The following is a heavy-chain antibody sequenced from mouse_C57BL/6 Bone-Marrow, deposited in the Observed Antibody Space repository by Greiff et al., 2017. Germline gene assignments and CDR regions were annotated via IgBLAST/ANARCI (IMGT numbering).Heavy chain of an antibody. J-gene: IGHJ4*01. V-gene: IGHV1-82*01. Sequence: QVQLQQSGPELVKPGASVKISCKASGYAFSSSWMNWVKQRPGKGLEWIGRIYPGDGDTNYNGKFKGKATLTADKSSSTAYMQLSSLTSEDSAVYFCARFYDSRTPLLAMDYWGQGTSVTVSS. CDR3: ARFYDSRTPLLAMDY. CDR2: IYPGDGDT. D-gene: IGHD1-1*01. CDR1: GYAFSSSW.